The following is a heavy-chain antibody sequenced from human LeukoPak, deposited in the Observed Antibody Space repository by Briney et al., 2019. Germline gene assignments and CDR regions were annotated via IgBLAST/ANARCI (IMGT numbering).Heavy chain of an antibody. CDR2: ISGSGGST. D-gene: IGHD4-17*01. CDR1: GFTFSSYA. J-gene: IGHJ4*02. CDR3: ANLVGDHDPEFDY. V-gene: IGHV3-23*01. Sequence: GGSLRLSCAASGFTFSSYAMSWVRQAPGKGLEWVSAISGSGGSTYYADSVKGRFTISRDNSKNTLYLQMNSLRAEDTVVYYCANLVGDHDPEFDYWGQGTLVTVSS.